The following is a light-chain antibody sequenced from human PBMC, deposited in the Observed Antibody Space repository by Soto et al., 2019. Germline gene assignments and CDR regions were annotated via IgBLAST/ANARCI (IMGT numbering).Light chain of an antibody. Sequence: SYELTQPPSVSLPPGQTARIACSGDAMPNQYAYWYQQKPGQAPILVIYKDNERPSGIPERFSGSNSGTTATLTISGVQAEDEADYYCQSSDSSGTSVVFGGGTKVTVL. CDR3: QSSDSSGTSVV. J-gene: IGLJ2*01. V-gene: IGLV3-25*02. CDR1: AMPNQY. CDR2: KDN.